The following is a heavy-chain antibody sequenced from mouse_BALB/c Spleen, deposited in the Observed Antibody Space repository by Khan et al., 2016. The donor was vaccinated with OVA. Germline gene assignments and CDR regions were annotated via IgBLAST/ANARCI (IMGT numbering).Heavy chain of an antibody. CDR1: GYTFTNYG. D-gene: IGHD2-14*01. CDR2: INTYTGKP. J-gene: IGHJ4*01. CDR3: ARVGYNGTMDY. Sequence: QIQLVQSGPELKKPGETVKISCKASGYTFTNYGMNWVKQAPGKGLKWMGWINTYTGKPIYANDFKGRFAFSLETSASTAYLQINNLKNEDMATYFCARVGYNGTMDYWGQGTLVTVSS. V-gene: IGHV9-1*02.